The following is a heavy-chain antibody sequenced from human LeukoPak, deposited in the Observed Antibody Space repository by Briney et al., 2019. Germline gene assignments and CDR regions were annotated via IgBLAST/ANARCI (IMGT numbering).Heavy chain of an antibody. Sequence: GGSLRLSCAASGFMFSNYWMHWVRQAPGKGLVWVSRIVSDGSDTTYADSVRGRFTISRDNAKSTLFLQMNSLRVEDTAVYYCARASPGYWFDPWGQGTLVTVSS. CDR1: GFMFSNYW. V-gene: IGHV3-74*01. CDR2: IVSDGSDT. CDR3: ARASPGYWFDP. J-gene: IGHJ5*02.